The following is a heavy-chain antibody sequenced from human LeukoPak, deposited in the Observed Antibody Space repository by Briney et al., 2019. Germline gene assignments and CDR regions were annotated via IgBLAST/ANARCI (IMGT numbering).Heavy chain of an antibody. J-gene: IGHJ5*02. D-gene: IGHD1-26*01. Sequence: GGSLRLSCAASGFTFSSYEMNWVRQAPGKGLEWVSYISSSGSTIYYADSVKGRFTISRDNAKNSLYLQMNSLRAEDTAVYYCARDGRGSVGFQRFDPWGQGTLVTVSS. CDR3: ARDGRGSVGFQRFDP. CDR1: GFTFSSYE. CDR2: ISSSGSTI. V-gene: IGHV3-48*03.